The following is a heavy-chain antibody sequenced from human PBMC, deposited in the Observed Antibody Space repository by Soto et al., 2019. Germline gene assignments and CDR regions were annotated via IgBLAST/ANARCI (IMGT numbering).Heavy chain of an antibody. CDR1: GGTFSSYA. CDR3: ARGKGVAGDYYYYYGMDV. Sequence: SVEVSCRASGGTFSSYAISWVRQAPGQGLEWMGGIIPIFGTANYAQKFQGRVTITADESTSTAYMELSSLRSEDTAVYYCARGKGVAGDYYYYYGMDVWGQGTTVTVSS. V-gene: IGHV1-69*13. D-gene: IGHD6-19*01. CDR2: IIPIFGTA. J-gene: IGHJ6*02.